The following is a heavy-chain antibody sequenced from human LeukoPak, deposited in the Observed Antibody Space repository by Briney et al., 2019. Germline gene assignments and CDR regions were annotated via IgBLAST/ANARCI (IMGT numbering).Heavy chain of an antibody. Sequence: PGGSVRLSCAASGFTFSSYWMTWVRQAPGKGLEWVANIKRDGSEKFYVASVKGRFTISRDNAKNSLYLQMNSLRAEDTAVYYCARVSGYSYGLANWGQGTLVTVSS. J-gene: IGHJ4*02. CDR1: GFTFSSYW. CDR2: IKRDGSEK. V-gene: IGHV3-7*04. D-gene: IGHD5-18*01. CDR3: ARVSGYSYGLAN.